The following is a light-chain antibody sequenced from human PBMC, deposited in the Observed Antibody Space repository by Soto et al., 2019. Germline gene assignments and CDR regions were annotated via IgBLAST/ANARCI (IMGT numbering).Light chain of an antibody. CDR1: QSVSSNY. CDR2: GAS. CDR3: QQFGRSPPSWT. J-gene: IGKJ1*01. V-gene: IGKV3-20*01. Sequence: DTVLTQSPGTLSLSPGERATLSCRASQSVSSNYLAWYQQKPGQAPRLLMYGASTRATGIPDRFSGSGSGTDFTLTITILEPEDFSVYYCQQFGRSPPSWTFGPGTKVEIK.